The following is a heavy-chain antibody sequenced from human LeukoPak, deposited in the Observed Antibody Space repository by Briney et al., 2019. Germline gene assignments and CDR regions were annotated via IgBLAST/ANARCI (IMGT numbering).Heavy chain of an antibody. D-gene: IGHD2-21*02. CDR2: INHSGST. CDR1: GGSFSGYY. Sequence: SETLSLTCAVYGGSFSGYYWSWIRQPPGKGLEWIGEINHSGSTNYNPSLKSRVTISVDTSKNQFSLKLSSVTAADTAVYYCARGVNIVVVTAIQGHYFAYWGQGTLVTVSS. V-gene: IGHV4-34*01. CDR3: ARGVNIVVVTAIQGHYFAY. J-gene: IGHJ4*02.